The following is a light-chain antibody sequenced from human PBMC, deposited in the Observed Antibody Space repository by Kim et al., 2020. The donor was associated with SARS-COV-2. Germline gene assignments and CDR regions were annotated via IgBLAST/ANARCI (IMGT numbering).Light chain of an antibody. V-gene: IGLV3-9*01. CDR1: NIGDKN. J-gene: IGLJ2*01. CDR2: RDS. Sequence: VSVALGQTASITCGGDNIGDKNVHWYQQKPGQAPVVVIYRDSKRPSGIPERFSGSNSGNTATLTISRAQAGDEADYYCQVWDSGTVFGGGTKVTVL. CDR3: QVWDSGTV.